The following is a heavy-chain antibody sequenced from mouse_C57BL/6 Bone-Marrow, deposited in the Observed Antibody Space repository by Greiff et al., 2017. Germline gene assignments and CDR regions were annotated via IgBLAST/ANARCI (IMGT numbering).Heavy chain of an antibody. D-gene: IGHD1-1*01. CDR2: INYDGSST. J-gene: IGHJ1*03. CDR3: ASDPITTVLARYWYFDV. CDR1: GFTFSDYY. V-gene: IGHV5-16*01. Sequence: EVMLVESEGGLVQPGSSMKLSCTASGFTFSDYYMAWVRQVPEKGLEWVANINYDGSSTYYLDSLKSRFIISRDNAKNILYLQMSSLKSEDTATYYCASDPITTVLARYWYFDVWGTGTTVTVSS.